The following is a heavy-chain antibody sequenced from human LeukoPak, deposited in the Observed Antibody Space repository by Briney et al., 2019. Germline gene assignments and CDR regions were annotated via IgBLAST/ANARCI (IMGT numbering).Heavy chain of an antibody. J-gene: IGHJ4*02. D-gene: IGHD5-24*01. Sequence: GGSLRLSCAASGFTFSSYSMNWVRQAPGKGLEWVSYISSSSSTIYYADSVKGRFTISRDNAKNSLYLQLNSLRAEDTAVYYYAGMATGFDYWGQGTLVTVSS. V-gene: IGHV3-48*01. CDR2: ISSSSSTI. CDR1: GFTFSSYS. CDR3: AGMATGFDY.